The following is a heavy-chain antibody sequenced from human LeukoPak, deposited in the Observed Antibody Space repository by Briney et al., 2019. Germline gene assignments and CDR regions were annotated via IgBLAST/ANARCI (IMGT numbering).Heavy chain of an antibody. Sequence: GGSLRLSCAASGFTLSSYWMSWVRQAPGKGLEWVANIKQDGSEKYYVDSVKGRFTISRDNAKNSLYLQMNSLRAEDTAVYYCARDGGSYYDYWGQGTLVTVSS. J-gene: IGHJ4*02. CDR2: IKQDGSEK. CDR3: ARDGGSYYDY. CDR1: GFTLSSYW. V-gene: IGHV3-7*01. D-gene: IGHD1-26*01.